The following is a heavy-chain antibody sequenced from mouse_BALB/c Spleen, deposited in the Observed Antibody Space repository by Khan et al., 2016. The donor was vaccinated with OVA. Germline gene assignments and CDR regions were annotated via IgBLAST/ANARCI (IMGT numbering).Heavy chain of an antibody. CDR1: GYTFTDFT. V-gene: IGHV1S137*01. J-gene: IGHJ3*01. CDR3: ARGGEGKRFAY. CDR2: ISTYYGDA. Sequence: VQLVESGAELVRPGVSVKISCKGSGYTFTDFTMHWVKQSHAKSLEWIGVISTYYGDATYNQNFKGKATMTVDKASSAAYMELARLTSEDSAIYFCARGGEGKRFAYWGQGTLVTVSA.